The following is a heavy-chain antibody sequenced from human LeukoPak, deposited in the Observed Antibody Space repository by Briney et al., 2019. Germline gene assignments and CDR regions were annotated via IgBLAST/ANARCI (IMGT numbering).Heavy chain of an antibody. V-gene: IGHV3-7*01. CDR1: GFTFSSYW. D-gene: IGHD4-17*01. CDR2: IKQDGSEK. Sequence: PGGSLRLSCAASGFTFSSYWMSWVRQAPGKGLEWVANIKQDGSEKYYVDSVKGRFTISRDNAKNSLYLQMNSLRAEDTAVYYCARELYGDYSLFDIWGQGTMVTVSS. CDR3: ARELYGDYSLFDI. J-gene: IGHJ3*02.